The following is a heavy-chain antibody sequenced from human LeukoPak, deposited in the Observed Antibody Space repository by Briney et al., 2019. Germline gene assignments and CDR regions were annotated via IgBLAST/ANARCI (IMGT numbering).Heavy chain of an antibody. Sequence: GGSLRLSCAAAGFTFSIYSISWVRQAPGKVLEWVAAISGSGGSTYYADSVQGRFTISRDNPQNTLYLQMNSMRAEDTDVYYCAKARRMIVVVHAFDIWGQGTMVTVSS. CDR3: AKARRMIVVVHAFDI. V-gene: IGHV3-23*01. J-gene: IGHJ3*02. D-gene: IGHD3-22*01. CDR1: GFTFSIYS. CDR2: ISGSGGST.